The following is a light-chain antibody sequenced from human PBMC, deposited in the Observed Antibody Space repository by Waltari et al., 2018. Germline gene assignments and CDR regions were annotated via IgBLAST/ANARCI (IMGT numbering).Light chain of an antibody. J-gene: IGKJ4*01. CDR2: GAS. V-gene: IGKV3-20*01. CDR3: QQYDISPRT. CDR1: QTVRTTY. Sequence: EIVLTPSPGTLSLSPGDRATLSCRASQTVRTTYLAWYQQKPGQAPTLLMYGASSRATGIPDRFSGSGSGTDFSLTISSLEPEDFAVYYCQQYDISPRTFGGGTKVEIK.